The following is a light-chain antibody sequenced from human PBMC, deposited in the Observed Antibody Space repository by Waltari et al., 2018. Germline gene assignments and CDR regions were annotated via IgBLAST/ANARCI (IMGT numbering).Light chain of an antibody. CDR1: QSISSN. J-gene: IGKJ1*01. V-gene: IGKV3-15*01. CDR2: GAA. Sequence: EIVMTQSPATLSGSPGERSTLSCRASQSISSNVAWYQQKPGQAPRLLIYGAATRATAIPVRFSGSGSGTDFTLTISSLQSEDFAVYHCQQYNDWPRTFGQGTKVEIK. CDR3: QQYNDWPRT.